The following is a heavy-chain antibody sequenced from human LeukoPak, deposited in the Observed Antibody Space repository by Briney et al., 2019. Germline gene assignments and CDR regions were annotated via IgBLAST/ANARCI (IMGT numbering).Heavy chain of an antibody. D-gene: IGHD1-26*01. CDR1: GFTFCYYS. J-gene: IGHJ4*02. CDR2: ISSSSSTI. CDR3: ASRVGALEY. Sequence: GGSLRLSCAASGFTFCYYSMNWVRQAPGKGLEWVSYISSSSSTIFYAASEKGRFTISRDNAKNSLYLQIDSLRAEDTAVYYCASRVGALEYWGQGNLVTVSS. V-gene: IGHV3-48*01.